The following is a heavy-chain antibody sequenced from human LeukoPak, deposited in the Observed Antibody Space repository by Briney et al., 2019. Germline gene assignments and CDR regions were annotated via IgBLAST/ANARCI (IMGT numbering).Heavy chain of an antibody. CDR3: ARGGHPLPSN. CDR2: INHSGST. CDR1: GGSFSGYY. J-gene: IGHJ4*02. V-gene: IGHV4-34*01. Sequence: TSETLSLTCAVYGGSFSGYYWSWIRQPPGKGLEWIGEINHSGSTNYNPSLKSRVTISVDTSKNQFSLKLSSVTAADTAVYYCARGGHPLPSNWGQGTLVTVSS.